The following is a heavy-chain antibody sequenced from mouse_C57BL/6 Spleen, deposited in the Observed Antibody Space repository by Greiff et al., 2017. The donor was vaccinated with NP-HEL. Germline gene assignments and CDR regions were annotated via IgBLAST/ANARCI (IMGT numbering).Heavy chain of an antibody. CDR2: IYPGSGST. CDR1: GYTFTSYW. D-gene: IGHD4-1*01. Sequence: VQLQQPGAELVKPGASVKMSCKASGYTFTSYWITWVKQRPGQGLEWIGDIYPGSGSTNYNEKFKSKATLTVDTTSSTAYMQLSSLTSEDSAVYYCARGAGTRSYFDYWGQGTTLTVSS. V-gene: IGHV1-55*01. CDR3: ARGAGTRSYFDY. J-gene: IGHJ2*01.